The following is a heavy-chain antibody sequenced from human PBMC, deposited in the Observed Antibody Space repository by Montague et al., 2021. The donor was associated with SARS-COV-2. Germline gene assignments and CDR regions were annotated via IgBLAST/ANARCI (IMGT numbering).Heavy chain of an antibody. J-gene: IGHJ4*02. CDR3: ATLPPSITIFGVVQGYYFDD. D-gene: IGHD3-3*01. V-gene: IGHV4-39*01. CDR1: GASISSRSYY. Sequence: SETLSLTCTVSGASISSRSYYWGWIRQPQGKGLDWIGFKYYSGSTYYNPTLKSRVTISVDTSKNQFSLKLSSVTAADTAVYYCATLPPSITIFGVVQGYYFDDWGQGTRVTVSS. CDR2: KYYSGST.